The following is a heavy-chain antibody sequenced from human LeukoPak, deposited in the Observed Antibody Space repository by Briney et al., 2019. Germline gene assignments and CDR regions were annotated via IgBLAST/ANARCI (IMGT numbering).Heavy chain of an antibody. Sequence: SETLSLTCTVSGGSISNYYWSWIRQPPGKELEWVGYVSYSGSTNYNPSLNSRVTISIDTSKSQFSLKLSSVTAADTAGYYCARDKTGNNWFDPWGQGTLVTVSS. D-gene: IGHD1-1*01. CDR1: GGSISNYY. V-gene: IGHV4-59*13. J-gene: IGHJ5*02. CDR3: ARDKTGNNWFDP. CDR2: VSYSGST.